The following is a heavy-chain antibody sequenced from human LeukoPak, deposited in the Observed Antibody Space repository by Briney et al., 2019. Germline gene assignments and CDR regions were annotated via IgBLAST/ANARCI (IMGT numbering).Heavy chain of an antibody. CDR1: GGSFTTYY. V-gene: IGHV4-4*07. D-gene: IGHD3-10*01. CDR2: TDTSGTT. J-gene: IGHJ4*02. CDR3: ARDAKYYFGSRTYFFYEY. Sequence: SETLSLTCTVSGGSFTTYYWGWIRQPAGKGLEWIGHTDTSGTTNYNPSLKSRVTMSTDRSENQFSLKLSSVTAADTAIYYCARDAKYYFGSRTYFFYEYWGQGTLLTVSS.